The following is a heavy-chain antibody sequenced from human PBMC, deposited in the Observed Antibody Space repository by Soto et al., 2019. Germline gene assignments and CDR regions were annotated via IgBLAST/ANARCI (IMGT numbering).Heavy chain of an antibody. CDR2: ISYSGST. CDR3: ARTYVTDVVVVPASKDYMDV. Sequence: PSETLSLTCTVSGGSISSSSSSWGWIRQPPGKGLEWLGIISYSGSTYYSPSLKSRVTISVDASKNLFSLKLSSVTAADTVVYYCARTYVTDVVVVPASKDYMDVWGKGTTVTVSS. D-gene: IGHD2-2*01. V-gene: IGHV4-39*01. CDR1: GGSISSSSSS. J-gene: IGHJ6*03.